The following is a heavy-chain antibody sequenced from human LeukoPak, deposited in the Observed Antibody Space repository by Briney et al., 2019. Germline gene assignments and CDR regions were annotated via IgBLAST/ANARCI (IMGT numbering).Heavy chain of an antibody. CDR1: GFTFSSYS. CDR3: AREGWEPTFGGVIVFWAFDI. CDR2: ISSSSSYI. D-gene: IGHD3-16*02. J-gene: IGHJ3*02. V-gene: IGHV3-21*01. Sequence: GGSLRLSCAASGFTFSSYSMNWVRQAPGKGLEWVASISSSSSYIYYADSVKGRFTISRDNAKNPLYLQMNSLRAEDTAVYYCAREGWEPTFGGVIVFWAFDIWGQGTMVTVSS.